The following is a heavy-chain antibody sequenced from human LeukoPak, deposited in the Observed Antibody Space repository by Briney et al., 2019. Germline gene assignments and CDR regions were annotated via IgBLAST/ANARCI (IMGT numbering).Heavy chain of an antibody. CDR1: GFTFSTYW. CDR2: INSEGSGT. D-gene: IGHD3-10*01. Sequence: AGGSLRLSCAASGFTFSTYWMHWVRQAPGEGLVWVSFINSEGSGTVYADSVKGRFTVSRDNAKNTLYLPMNSLRAEDTAVYYCSYGSGREGYMAVWGKGTTVTVSS. CDR3: SYGSGREGYMAV. J-gene: IGHJ6*03. V-gene: IGHV3-74*01.